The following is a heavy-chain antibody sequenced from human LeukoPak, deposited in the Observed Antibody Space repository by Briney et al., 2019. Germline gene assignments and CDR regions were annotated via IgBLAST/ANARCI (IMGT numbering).Heavy chain of an antibody. CDR2: ISAYNGNT. V-gene: IGHV1-18*01. CDR1: GYTFTSYG. D-gene: IGHD3-10*01. Sequence: ASVKVSCKASGYTFTSYGISWVRQAPGQGLEWMGWISAYNGNTNYAQKLQGRVTMTTDTSTSTAYMELRSLRSDDTAVYYCARAWFGELSRYYYYYGMDVWGQGTTVTVSS. J-gene: IGHJ6*02. CDR3: ARAWFGELSRYYYYYGMDV.